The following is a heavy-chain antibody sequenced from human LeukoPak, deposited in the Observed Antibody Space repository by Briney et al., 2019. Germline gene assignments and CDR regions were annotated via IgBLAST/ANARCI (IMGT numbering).Heavy chain of an antibody. CDR2: ISGSGGST. D-gene: IGHD3-22*01. CDR1: GFTFSSYW. J-gene: IGHJ4*02. Sequence: GGSLRLSCAASGFTFSSYWMTWVRQAPGKGLEWVSAISGSGGSTYYADSVKGRFTISRDNSKNTLYLQMNSLRAEDTAVYYCAKGNYYDSSGYYGLYYFDYWGQGTLVTVSS. V-gene: IGHV3-23*01. CDR3: AKGNYYDSSGYYGLYYFDY.